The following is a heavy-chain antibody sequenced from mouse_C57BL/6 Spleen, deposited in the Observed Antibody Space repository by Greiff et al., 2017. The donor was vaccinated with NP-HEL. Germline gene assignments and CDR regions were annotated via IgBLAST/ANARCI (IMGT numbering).Heavy chain of an antibody. CDR2: IWSGGST. CDR1: GFSLTSYG. J-gene: IGHJ3*01. V-gene: IGHV2-2*01. CDR3: ARDYPGFAY. Sequence: QVQLKESGPGLVQPSQSLSITCTVSGFSLTSYGVHWVRQSPGKGLEWLGVIWSGGSTDYNAALISRLSISKDNSKSQVFFKMNSLQADDTAIYYCARDYPGFAYWGQGTLVTVSA. D-gene: IGHD5-5*01.